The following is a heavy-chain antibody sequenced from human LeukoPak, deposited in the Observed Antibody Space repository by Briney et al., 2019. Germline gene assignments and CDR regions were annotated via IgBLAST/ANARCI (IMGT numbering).Heavy chain of an antibody. CDR2: IYPGNSDT. CDR1: GYSFTSYW. Sequence: GESLKISCKGSGYSFTSYWIGGVRQMPGKGLEWMGIIYPGNSDTRYSPSFQAQVTISADKSISTAYQQWSSQKASDTAMYYCARVYSGYAADYWGQGTLVTLSS. CDR3: ARVYSGYAADY. D-gene: IGHD5-12*01. V-gene: IGHV5-51*01. J-gene: IGHJ4*02.